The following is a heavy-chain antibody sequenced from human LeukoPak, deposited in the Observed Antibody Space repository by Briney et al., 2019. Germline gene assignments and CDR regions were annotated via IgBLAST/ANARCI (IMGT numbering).Heavy chain of an antibody. CDR3: ARAPEGATSLHDY. CDR1: GGSISRYY. J-gene: IGHJ4*02. CDR2: MFYSGSS. Sequence: SETLSLTCTVSGGSISRYYWSWIRQAPGKGLEWLGYMFYSGSSNHNPSLKSRVTISVDTSKNQLSLNLSSVTAADTAVYYCARAPEGATSLHDYWGQGTLVTVSS. V-gene: IGHV4-59*08. D-gene: IGHD1-26*01.